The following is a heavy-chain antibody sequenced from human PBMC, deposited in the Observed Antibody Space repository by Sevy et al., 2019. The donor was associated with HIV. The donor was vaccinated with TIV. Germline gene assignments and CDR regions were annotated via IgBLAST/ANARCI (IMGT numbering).Heavy chain of an antibody. CDR1: GLTFRSYG. V-gene: IGHV3-33*01. J-gene: IGHJ4*02. Sequence: GGSLRLSCAASGLTFRSYGMHWVRQAPGKGLEWVAVIWCDGDNEDYADSVKGRFTISRDNSKNTVYLEVNSLRDEDTAVYYCARAASGAGPIDYWGRGTQVTVSS. CDR3: ARAASGAGPIDY. CDR2: IWCDGDNE. D-gene: IGHD6-19*01.